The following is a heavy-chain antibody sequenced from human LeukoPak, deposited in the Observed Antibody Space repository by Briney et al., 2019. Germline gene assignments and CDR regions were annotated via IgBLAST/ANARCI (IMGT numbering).Heavy chain of an antibody. CDR1: GFTFSDYS. CDR3: AKGSSWYDHYYYMDV. D-gene: IGHD6-13*01. V-gene: IGHV3-30*02. CDR2: IRYDGKNK. Sequence: PGGSLRLSCAASGFTFSDYSMHWVRQAPGKGLNWVAFIRYDGKNKYYADSVKGRFTISRDNSKNTLYLQMNSLRAEDTAVYYCAKGSSWYDHYYYMDVWGKGTTVTVSS. J-gene: IGHJ6*03.